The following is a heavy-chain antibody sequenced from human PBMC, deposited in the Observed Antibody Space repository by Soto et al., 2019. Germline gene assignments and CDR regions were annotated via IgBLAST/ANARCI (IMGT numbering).Heavy chain of an antibody. J-gene: IGHJ6*02. Sequence: GGSLRLSCAASGFTFSNYAMHWVRQPTGKGLEWVSLVGTAGDPCYPGSVKGRFTISRENVKNSLYLQMNSLRAEDTAVYYCASLGRHGWGQGTTVTVSS. CDR1: GFTFSNYA. D-gene: IGHD3-16*01. CDR3: ASLGRHG. CDR2: VGTAGDP. V-gene: IGHV3-13*05.